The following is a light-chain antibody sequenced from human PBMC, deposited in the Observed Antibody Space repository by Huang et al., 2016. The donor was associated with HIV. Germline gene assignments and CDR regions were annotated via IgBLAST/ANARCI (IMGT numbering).Light chain of an antibody. J-gene: IGKJ4*01. V-gene: IGKV3-20*01. CDR3: QQYGDPLT. CDR1: QSVSSSY. CDR2: GAS. Sequence: EVVLTQSPGTMSLSLGERATLSCKSSQSVSSSYLAWYQQKPGQAPRLLIYGASSRASGIPDRFSCSGSGTDFTLTISRLEPEDFAIYYCQQYGDPLTFGGGSKVEIK.